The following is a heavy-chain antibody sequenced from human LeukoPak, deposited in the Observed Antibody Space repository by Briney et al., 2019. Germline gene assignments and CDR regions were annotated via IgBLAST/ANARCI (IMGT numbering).Heavy chain of an antibody. CDR3: ARSKGAVWFGEPYLDY. CDR1: GYTFTSYE. D-gene: IGHD3-10*01. V-gene: IGHV1-8*01. CDR2: MNPNSGNT. J-gene: IGHJ4*02. Sequence: ASVKVSCKASGYTFTSYEINWVRQATGQGLEWMGWMNPNSGNTGYAQKFQGRVTMTRNTSISTAYMELSSLRSEDTAVYYCARSKGAVWFGEPYLDYWGQGTLVTVSS.